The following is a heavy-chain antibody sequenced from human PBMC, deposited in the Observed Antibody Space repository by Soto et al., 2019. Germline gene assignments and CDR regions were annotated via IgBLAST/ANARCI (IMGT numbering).Heavy chain of an antibody. D-gene: IGHD3-3*01. CDR1: GFSLTTSGVG. J-gene: IGHJ4*02. V-gene: IGHV2-5*02. CDR3: ADRVLRAVFGLVTTTAIYFDY. CDR2: IYWDDDK. Sequence: QITLNESGPTQVKPRQTLTLTCTFSGFSLTTSGVGVGWIRQSPGKAPEWLALIYWDDDKRYSPSLKSRLTITQDTSKNQVVLTMADLDPADTATYYCADRVLRAVFGLVTTTAIYFDYWGQGTPVAVSS.